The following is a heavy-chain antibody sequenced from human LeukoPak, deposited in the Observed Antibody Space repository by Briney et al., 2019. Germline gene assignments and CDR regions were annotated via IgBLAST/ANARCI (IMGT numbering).Heavy chain of an antibody. J-gene: IGHJ4*02. D-gene: IGHD6-19*01. CDR1: GGSFSGYY. CDR3: ARMIAVDGVYFDY. CDR2: IHYSGSA. V-gene: IGHV4-59*01. Sequence: TSETLSLTCAVYGGSFSGYYWSWIRQPPGKGLEWIGYIHYSGSANYNPSLKSRVTISKDTSKNQLSLRLSSVIAADTAVCYCARMIAVDGVYFDYWGQGTLVTVSS.